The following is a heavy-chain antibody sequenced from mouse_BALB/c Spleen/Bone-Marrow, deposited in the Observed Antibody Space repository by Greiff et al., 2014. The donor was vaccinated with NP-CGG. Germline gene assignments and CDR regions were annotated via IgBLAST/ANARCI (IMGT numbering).Heavy chain of an antibody. J-gene: IGHJ3*01. D-gene: IGHD1-1*01. V-gene: IGHV14-3*02. CDR3: AIYYYGSSGFAY. Sequence: VQLQQPGAELVKPGASVKLSCTASGFNIKDIYMHWVKQRPEQGLEWIGRIDPANGNTKYDPKFQGKATITADTSSNTAYLQLSSLTSEDTAVYYCAIYYYGSSGFAYWGQGTLVTVSA. CDR2: IDPANGNT. CDR1: GFNIKDIY.